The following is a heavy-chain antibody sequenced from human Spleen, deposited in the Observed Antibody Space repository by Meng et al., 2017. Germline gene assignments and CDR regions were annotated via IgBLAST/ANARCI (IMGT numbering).Heavy chain of an antibody. Sequence: GPGRVRPSETRPLTCTGSGGSVSSGSYYWSWIRQPPGKGLEWIGYFNYTGSTKDNPSLKSRVTISVDTSKNQFFLELNSVTAADTAVYHCARDYTGTLDSWGQGTLVTVSS. CDR2: FNYTGST. J-gene: IGHJ4*02. CDR1: GGSVSSGSYY. CDR3: ARDYTGTLDS. D-gene: IGHD1-1*01. V-gene: IGHV4-61*01.